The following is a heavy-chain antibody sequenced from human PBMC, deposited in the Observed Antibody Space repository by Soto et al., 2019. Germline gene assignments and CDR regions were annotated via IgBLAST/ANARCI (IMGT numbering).Heavy chain of an antibody. CDR3: ARAHVDHNGDIP. Sequence: QVQLVQSGAEVKKPGASVKVACKASGYTFTSYYMHWVRQAPGQGLEWMGIINPSGGSTSYAQKXXGRXPITRDTATSTVYMELSSLRSEDTAVYFCARAHVDHNGDIPWGQGTLVTVSS. D-gene: IGHD3-9*01. CDR1: GYTFTSYY. V-gene: IGHV1-46*01. J-gene: IGHJ4*02. CDR2: INPSGGST.